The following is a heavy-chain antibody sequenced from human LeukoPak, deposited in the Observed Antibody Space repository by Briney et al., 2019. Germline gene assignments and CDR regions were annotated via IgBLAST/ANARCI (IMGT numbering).Heavy chain of an antibody. CDR1: GFTFDDYT. J-gene: IGHJ3*02. CDR2: ISWDGGST. V-gene: IGHV3-43*01. CDR3: AKGDRIVARDAFDI. Sequence: PGGSLRLSCAASGFTFDDYTMQWVRQAPGKGLEWVSLISWDGGSTHYADSVKGRFTISRDNSKNSLYLQMNSLRTEDTALYYCAKGDRIVARDAFDIWGQGTMVTVSS. D-gene: IGHD6-6*01.